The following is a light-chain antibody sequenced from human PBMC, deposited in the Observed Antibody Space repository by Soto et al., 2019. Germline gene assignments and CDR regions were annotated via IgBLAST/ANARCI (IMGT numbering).Light chain of an antibody. CDR1: QSLLHSDGYNY. Sequence: EIVLTQSSLSLPVTPGEPASISCRSSQSLLHSDGYNYLDWYLQKPGQSPQLLIYSGSHRASGVLDRFSGSGSGTDFTLKISRVEPEDVGIYYCMQALQTPVTFGGGTKVDIK. J-gene: IGKJ4*01. V-gene: IGKV2-28*01. CDR3: MQALQTPVT. CDR2: SGS.